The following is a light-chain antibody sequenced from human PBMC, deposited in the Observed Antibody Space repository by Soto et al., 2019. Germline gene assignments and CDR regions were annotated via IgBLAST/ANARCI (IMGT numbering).Light chain of an antibody. V-gene: IGKV4-1*01. CDR3: QQYYSTPLA. Sequence: DIVMTQSPDSLAESLGERATINCKSSQSVLYSSNNKNYLAWYQQKPRQPPKLLIYWASTRESGVPDRFSGSGSGTDFTLTISSLQAEDVAVYYCQQYYSTPLAFGQGTKVEIK. J-gene: IGKJ1*01. CDR1: QSVLYSSNNKNY. CDR2: WAS.